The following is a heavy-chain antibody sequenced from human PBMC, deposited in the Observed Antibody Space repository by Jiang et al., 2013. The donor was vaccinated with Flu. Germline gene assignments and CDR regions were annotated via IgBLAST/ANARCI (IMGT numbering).Heavy chain of an antibody. CDR2: TYYGSKWYN. J-gene: IGHJ3*01. CDR3: ARGYLATGFDL. CDR1: A. Sequence: AWNWIRQSPSRGLEWLGRTYYGSKWYNEYAVALKSRISINPDTSKNQFSLQLNSVTPEDTAVYYCARGYLATGFDLWGRGTMVTVSS. D-gene: IGHD1-14*01. V-gene: IGHV6-1*01.